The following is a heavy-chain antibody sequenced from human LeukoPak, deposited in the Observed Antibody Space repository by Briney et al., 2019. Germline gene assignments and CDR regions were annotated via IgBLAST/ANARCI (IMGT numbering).Heavy chain of an antibody. CDR3: ARTYCAEDCSIRYFDY. V-gene: IGHV1-46*01. Sequence: ASVKVSCKASGYILSSYNMHWVRQAPGQGLEWLGIINPSGDDTKYAQKFQGRVTLTRDKSTSTVYMELSSLTSDDTAVYYCARTYCAEDCSIRYFDYWGQGTLVTVSS. CDR2: INPSGDDT. D-gene: IGHD2-21*02. J-gene: IGHJ4*02. CDR1: GYILSSYN.